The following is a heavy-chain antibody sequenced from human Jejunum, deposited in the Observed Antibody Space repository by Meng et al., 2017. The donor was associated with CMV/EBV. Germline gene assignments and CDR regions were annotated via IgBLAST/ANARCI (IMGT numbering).Heavy chain of an antibody. CDR2: IYHSGNT. CDR3: ARNPPLRRTTTCYRAENWFDP. V-gene: IGHV4-38-2*01. CDR1: GYY. J-gene: IGHJ5*02. D-gene: IGHD2-2*01. Sequence: GYYGGWSRQPPGQGLEWIGTIYHSGNTYYNPSLKSRVTISLDTSKNQFSLKLTSVTAADTAVYYCARNPPLRRTTTCYRAENWFDPWGQGTLVTVSS.